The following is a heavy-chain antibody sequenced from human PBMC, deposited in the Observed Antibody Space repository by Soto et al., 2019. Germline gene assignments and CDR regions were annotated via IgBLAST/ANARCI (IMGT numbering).Heavy chain of an antibody. D-gene: IGHD6-6*01. CDR1: GFSFSSYW. CDR2: IKYDGSNK. V-gene: IGHV3-7*01. J-gene: IGHJ4*02. Sequence: GGSLRLSCAASGFSFSSYWMSWVRQAPGKGLEWVANIKYDGSNKYYADSVKGRFTISRDNSKNTLYLQMNSLRAEDTAVYYCARDRDSSSITLDYWGQGTLVTVSS. CDR3: ARDRDSSSITLDY.